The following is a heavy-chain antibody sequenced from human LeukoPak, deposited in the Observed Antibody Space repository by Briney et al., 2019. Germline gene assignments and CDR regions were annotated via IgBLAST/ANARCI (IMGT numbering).Heavy chain of an antibody. CDR2: VFRGDAT. CDR1: GFIVSDNY. Sequence: GGSLRLSCVASGFIVSDNYMSWVRQAPGKGLEWVSVVFRGDATYHADSVKGRFTISRDNSKNTLYLQMNSLRAEDTAVYYCAKEPNYYGSGSRLFDYWGQGTLVTVSS. D-gene: IGHD3-10*01. V-gene: IGHV3-66*01. J-gene: IGHJ4*02. CDR3: AKEPNYYGSGSRLFDY.